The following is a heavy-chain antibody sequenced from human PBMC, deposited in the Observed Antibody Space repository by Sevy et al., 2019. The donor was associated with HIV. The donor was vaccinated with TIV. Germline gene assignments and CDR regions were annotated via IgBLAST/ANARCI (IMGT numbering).Heavy chain of an antibody. J-gene: IGHJ5*02. D-gene: IGHD3-10*01. CDR2: IYYSGST. CDR3: ARDNADDGSGVGNWFDP. V-gene: IGHV4-59*01. CDR1: GGSISSYY. Sequence: ETLSLTCTVSGGSISSYYWSWIRQPPGKGLEWIGYIYYSGSTNYNPSLKSRVTISVDTSKNQFSLKLSSVTAADTAVYYCARDNADDGSGVGNWFDPWGQGTLVTVSS.